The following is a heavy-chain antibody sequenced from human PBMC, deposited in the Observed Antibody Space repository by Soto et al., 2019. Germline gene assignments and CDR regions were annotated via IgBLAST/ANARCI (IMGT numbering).Heavy chain of an antibody. D-gene: IGHD6-19*01. CDR3: ARGLFGQQGLVGFDT. J-gene: IGHJ4*02. Sequence: QVHLVQSGAEVKKPGSSVKVYCKASGGSFSNYIFAWVRQAPGQGLEWMGGTIPMFATAQYAQKLQGRVTITADESTSTVYMDLTSLTSDDTAVYYCARGLFGQQGLVGFDTRGQGTLVTVSS. V-gene: IGHV1-69*01. CDR2: TIPMFATA. CDR1: GGSFSNYI.